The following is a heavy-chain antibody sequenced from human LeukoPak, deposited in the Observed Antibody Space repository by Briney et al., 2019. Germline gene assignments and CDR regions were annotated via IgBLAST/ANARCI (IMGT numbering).Heavy chain of an antibody. CDR2: ISGSGGST. CDR1: GFTFSSYA. J-gene: IGHJ4*02. D-gene: IGHD3-10*01. Sequence: GGSLRLSCAASGFTFSSYAMSWVRQAPGKGLEWVSAISGSGGSTYYADSVKGRFTISRDNSKNTLYLQMNSLRAGDTAVYYWAKDPRLLGFGELNSYFDYWGQGTLVTVSS. CDR3: AKDPRLLGFGELNSYFDY. V-gene: IGHV3-23*01.